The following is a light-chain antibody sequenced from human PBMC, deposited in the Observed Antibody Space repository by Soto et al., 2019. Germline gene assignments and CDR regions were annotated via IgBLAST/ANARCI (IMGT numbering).Light chain of an antibody. Sequence: EIVLTQSPGTLSLSPGERATLPCWASQSLSSNYLAWYQQKPGQAPRLLISGSSIRATGIPSRFSGSGSGTEFTLTISSLQPDDFASYYCQQYNSFSWTFGQGTKVDIK. V-gene: IGKV3-20*01. J-gene: IGKJ1*01. CDR2: GSS. CDR1: QSLSSNY. CDR3: QQYNSFSWT.